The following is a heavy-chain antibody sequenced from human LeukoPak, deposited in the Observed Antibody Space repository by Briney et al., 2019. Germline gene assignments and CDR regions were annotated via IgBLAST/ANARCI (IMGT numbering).Heavy chain of an antibody. D-gene: IGHD6-19*01. J-gene: IGHJ4*02. CDR3: ARLIAVTGTVYYFDY. V-gene: IGHV4-59*01. CDR2: IFHSGST. Sequence: PSETLSLTCTVSGGSISNYQWSWIRQPPGKGLEWIGYIFHSGSTNYNPSLKSRVTISVDTSKKQFFLKMSSVTAADTAVYFCARLIAVTGTVYYFDYGGQGTLVTVSS. CDR1: GGSISNYQ.